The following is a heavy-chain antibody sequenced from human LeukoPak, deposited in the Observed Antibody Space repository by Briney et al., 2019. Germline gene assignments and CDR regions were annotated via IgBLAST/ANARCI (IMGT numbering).Heavy chain of an antibody. CDR3: ARADYYDGRGYTLLGDY. D-gene: IGHD3-22*01. CDR2: ISGYNGNT. Sequence: ASVKVSCKASGYTFTSYGISWLRQAPGQGLEWMGWISGYNGNTNYAQKVQGRVTVTTDTSTNTAFLELRSLRSDDTAMYYCARADYYDGRGYTLLGDYWGQGTLVTVSS. J-gene: IGHJ4*02. V-gene: IGHV1-18*01. CDR1: GYTFTSYG.